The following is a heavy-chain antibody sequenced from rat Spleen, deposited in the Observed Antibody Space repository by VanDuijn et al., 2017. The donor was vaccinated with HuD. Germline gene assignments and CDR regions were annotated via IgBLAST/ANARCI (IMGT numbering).Heavy chain of an antibody. Sequence: AVQLVESGGGLVQPGKSLKLSCSASGFTFTTYVMHWIRQAPGKGLDWVASISSSSGTVYADAVKERFTISRDNAKNTLYLQLNSLKSEDTAIYYCARRGISFDYWGQGTLVTVSS. D-gene: IGHD1-11*01. CDR1: GFTFTTYV. CDR2: ISSSSGT. CDR3: ARRGISFDY. V-gene: IGHV5-62*01. J-gene: IGHJ3*01.